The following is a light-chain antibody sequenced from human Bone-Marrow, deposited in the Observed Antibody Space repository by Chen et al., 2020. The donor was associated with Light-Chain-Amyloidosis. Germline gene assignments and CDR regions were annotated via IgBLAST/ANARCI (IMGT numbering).Light chain of an antibody. V-gene: IGLV3-25*03. CDR1: DLPTKY. J-gene: IGLJ2*01. CDR2: RDT. CDR3: QSADSSGTYEVI. Sequence: SYELTQQPSVHVSPGPTARITCSGDDLPTKYAYWYQQKPGQATLLVIHRDTERPSGISDRFSGSSSGTTATLTIIGVQAEDEADYHCQSADSSGTYEVIFGGGTKLTVL.